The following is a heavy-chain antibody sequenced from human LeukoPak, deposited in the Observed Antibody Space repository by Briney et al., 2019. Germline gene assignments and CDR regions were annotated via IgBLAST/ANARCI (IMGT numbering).Heavy chain of an antibody. CDR1: GFTFSSYA. D-gene: IGHD3-22*01. CDR2: ISGSGGST. CDR3: AKTAAIVVVITSPFFDY. V-gene: IGHV3-23*01. J-gene: IGHJ4*02. Sequence: GGSLRLSCAASGFTFSSYAMSWVRQAPGKGLEWVSAISGSGGSTYYADSVKGRFTISRDNSKNTLYLQMNSLRAEDTAVYYCAKTAAIVVVITSPFFDYWGQGTLVTVSS.